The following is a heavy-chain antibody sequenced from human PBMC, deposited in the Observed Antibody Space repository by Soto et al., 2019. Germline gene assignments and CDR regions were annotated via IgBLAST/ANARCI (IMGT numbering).Heavy chain of an antibody. V-gene: IGHV4-34*01. J-gene: IGHJ4*02. CDR1: RGPFSGYY. CDR2: INHSGST. CDR3: ARGDLKTDY. Sequence: QVQLQQWGAGLLKPSETLSLTCAVYRGPFSGYYWSWIRQHPGKGLEWIGEINHSGSTNYNPSLKSRVTISVDTSKNQFSLKLSSVTAADTAMYYCARGDLKTDYWGQGTLVTVSS.